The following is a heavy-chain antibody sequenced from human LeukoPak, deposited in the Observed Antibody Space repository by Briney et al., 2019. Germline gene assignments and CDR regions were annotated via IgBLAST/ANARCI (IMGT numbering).Heavy chain of an antibody. V-gene: IGHV1-2*02. CDR3: ARDKQGYYYDSSVYYSLDY. J-gene: IGHJ4*02. CDR1: GYTFTGYY. Sequence: VASVKVSCKASGYTFTGYYMHWVRQAPGQGLEWMGWINPNSGGTNYAQKFQGRVTMTRDTSISTAYMELSRLRSDDTAVYYCARDKQGYYYDSSVYYSLDYWGQGNLVTVSS. CDR2: INPNSGGT. D-gene: IGHD3-22*01.